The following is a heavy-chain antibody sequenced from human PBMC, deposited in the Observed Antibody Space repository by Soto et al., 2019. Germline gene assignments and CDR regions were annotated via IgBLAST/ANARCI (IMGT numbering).Heavy chain of an antibody. Sequence: PGGSLRLSCAASGFTFSDYYMSWIRQAPGKGLEWVSYISSSGSNIYYAHSLQARFTISRDNAKNSLYLQIPSLRATNTPAYLYARFCDFWRGYYYIDYRGEAALLSLSS. CDR1: GFTFSDYY. J-gene: IGHJ4*02. V-gene: IGHV3-11*01. D-gene: IGHD3-3*01. CDR3: ARFCDFWRGYYYIDY. CDR2: ISSSGSNI.